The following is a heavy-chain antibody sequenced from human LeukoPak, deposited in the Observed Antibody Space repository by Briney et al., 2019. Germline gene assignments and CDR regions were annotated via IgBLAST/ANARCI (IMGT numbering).Heavy chain of an antibody. CDR3: ARFQGGGWDV. Sequence: PGGSLRLSCAASGFTFSTNWMGWVRPAQVKGLEWVANIKQDGRKKYYLDAVKGQFTVSRDNAKNSLFLQMKSLRVEDTAVYYCARFQGGGWDVWGQGTTVSVSS. J-gene: IGHJ6*02. V-gene: IGHV3-7*01. D-gene: IGHD6-25*01. CDR2: IKQDGRKK. CDR1: GFTFSTNW.